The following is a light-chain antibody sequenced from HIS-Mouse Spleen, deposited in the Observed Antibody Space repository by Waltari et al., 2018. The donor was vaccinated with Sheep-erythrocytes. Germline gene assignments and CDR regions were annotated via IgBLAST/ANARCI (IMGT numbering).Light chain of an antibody. CDR3: CSYAGSYNHV. CDR2: DVS. J-gene: IGLJ1*01. Sequence: QSALTQPPSVSGSPGQSVPISCTGTSSDVGGSNYLSWYQQHPGKAPKLMIYDVSKRPSGVPDRFSGSKSGNTASLTISGLQAEDEADYYCCSYAGSYNHVFGTGTKVTVL. V-gene: IGLV2-11*01. CDR1: SSDVGGSNY.